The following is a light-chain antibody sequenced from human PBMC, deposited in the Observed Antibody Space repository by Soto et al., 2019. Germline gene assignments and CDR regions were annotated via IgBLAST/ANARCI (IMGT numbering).Light chain of an antibody. J-gene: IGLJ2*01. CDR3: QSYDXSLSAHVV. CDR2: GNS. CDR1: SSNIGAGYD. V-gene: IGLV1-40*01. Sequence: QSVLTQPPSVSGAPGQRVTISCTGSSSNIGAGYDVHWYQHLPGTAPKLLIYGNSNRPSGVPDRFSGSKSGTSASLAITGLQAEDEADYYCQSYDXSLSAHVVFGGGTQLTVL.